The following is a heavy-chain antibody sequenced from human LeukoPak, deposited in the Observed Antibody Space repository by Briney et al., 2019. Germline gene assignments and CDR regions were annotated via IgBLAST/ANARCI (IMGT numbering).Heavy chain of an antibody. D-gene: IGHD1-26*01. Sequence: GGSLRLSCTSSGFSFGDYSMTWVRQAPGKGLEWVGFIRSKAYGGTTEYAASVKGRFTISRDDSKSIACLQMNSLKTEDTAVYHCASRSGRQWLPYFDYWGQGTLVTVSS. CDR2: IRSKAYGGTT. J-gene: IGHJ4*02. CDR1: GFSFGDYS. V-gene: IGHV3-49*04. CDR3: ASRSGRQWLPYFDY.